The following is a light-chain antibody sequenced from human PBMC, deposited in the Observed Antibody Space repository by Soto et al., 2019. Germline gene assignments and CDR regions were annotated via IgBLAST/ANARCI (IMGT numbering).Light chain of an antibody. Sequence: QSALTQPASVSGSLGQSFTISCTGTSIDVGGYNYVSWYQQHPGQAPKLLIYDVSHRPSGISYRFSGSKSGNTASLTISGLQAEDEADYYCSSYTGSAALVIFGGGTKVTVL. CDR1: SIDVGGYNY. J-gene: IGLJ2*01. CDR2: DVS. V-gene: IGLV2-14*03. CDR3: SSYTGSAALVI.